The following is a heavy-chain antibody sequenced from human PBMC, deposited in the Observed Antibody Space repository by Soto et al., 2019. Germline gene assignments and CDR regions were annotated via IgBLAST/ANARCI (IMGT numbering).Heavy chain of an antibody. V-gene: IGHV3-64D*06. J-gene: IGHJ4*02. D-gene: IGHD3-22*01. CDR2: ISSHGHST. CDR3: VKGEYYYDSSGYYPFDY. CDR1: GFTFSNYD. Sequence: PGGSLRLSCSASGFTFSNYDMLWVRQAPGKGLEYVSAISSHGHSTYYADSVKGRFTISRDNSKNTQYLQMSSLRADDTAVYYCVKGEYYYDSSGYYPFDYWGQGTLVTVSS.